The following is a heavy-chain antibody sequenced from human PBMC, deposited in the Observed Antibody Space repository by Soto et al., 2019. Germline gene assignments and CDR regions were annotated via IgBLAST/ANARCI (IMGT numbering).Heavy chain of an antibody. D-gene: IGHD3-3*01. J-gene: IGHJ4*02. CDR3: NPLTYYDFWSGYRDFDY. CDR2: INSDGSRT. CDR1: GFNFSRYW. Sequence: PGGSLRLSCSASGFNFSRYWTHWVRQVPGRGLMWVSHINSDGSRTTYADSVKGRFTISRDNSKNTLYLQMNSLRAEDTAVYYCNPLTYYDFWSGYRDFDYWGQGTLVTVSS. V-gene: IGHV3-74*01.